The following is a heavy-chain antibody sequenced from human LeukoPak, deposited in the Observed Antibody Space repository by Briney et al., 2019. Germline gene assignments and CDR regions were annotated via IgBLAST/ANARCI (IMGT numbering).Heavy chain of an antibody. J-gene: IGHJ5*02. CDR2: INAGNGNT. CDR3: LRFCSSTSCSADP. CDR1: GYTFTSYA. D-gene: IGHD2-2*01. V-gene: IGHV1-3*01. Sequence: GASVKVSCKASGYTFTSYAMHWVRQAPGQRLEWMGWINAGNGNTKYPQKFQGRVTITRDTSASTAYMELSSLRSEDTAVYYCLRFCSSTSCSADPWGQGTLVTVSS.